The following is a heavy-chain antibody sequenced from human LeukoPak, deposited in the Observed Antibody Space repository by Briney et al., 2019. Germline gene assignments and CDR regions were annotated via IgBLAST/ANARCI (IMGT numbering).Heavy chain of an antibody. CDR2: IYHSGST. J-gene: IGHJ4*02. CDR3: AGASLTYSSGWYRADYFDY. V-gene: IGHV4-4*02. D-gene: IGHD6-19*01. CDR1: GGSISSSNW. Sequence: SGTLSLTCAVSGGSISSSNWWSWVRQPPGKGLEWIGEIYHSGSTNYNPSLKSRVTISVDKSKNQFSLKLSSVTAADTAVYYCAGASLTYSSGWYRADYFDYWGQGTLVTVSS.